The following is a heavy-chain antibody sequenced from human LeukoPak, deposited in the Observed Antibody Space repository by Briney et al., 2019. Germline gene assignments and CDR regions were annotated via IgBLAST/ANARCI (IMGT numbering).Heavy chain of an antibody. CDR1: GFTVSSNY. CDR3: ARDPGYSGYAFDY. CDR2: IYSGGST. Sequence: PGGSLRLSCAASGFTVSSNYMSWVRQAPGKGLEWVSVIYSGGSTYYADSVKGRFTISRDNSKNTLYLQMNSLRAEDTAVYYCARDPGYSGYAFDYWGQGTLVTVSS. D-gene: IGHD5-12*01. V-gene: IGHV3-66*01. J-gene: IGHJ4*02.